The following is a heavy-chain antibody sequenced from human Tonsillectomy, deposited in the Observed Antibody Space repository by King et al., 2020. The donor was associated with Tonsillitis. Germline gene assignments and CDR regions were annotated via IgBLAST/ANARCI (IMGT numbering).Heavy chain of an antibody. J-gene: IGHJ2*01. CDR1: GGSISSGDYY. V-gene: IGHV4-31*03. CDR3: ARARTWPRVDFDL. Sequence: HVQLQESGPGLVKPSQTLSLACTVSGGSISSGDYYWSWIRQHPGRGLEWIGYIYYSGSTYSNPSLKSRVTISVDTSKNQFSLKLSSVTAADTAVYYCARARTWPRVDFDLWGRGTLVTVSS. D-gene: IGHD1-1*01. CDR2: IYYSGST.